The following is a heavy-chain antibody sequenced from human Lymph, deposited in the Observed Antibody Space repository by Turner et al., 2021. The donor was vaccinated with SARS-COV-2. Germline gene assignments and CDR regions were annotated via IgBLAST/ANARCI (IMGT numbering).Heavy chain of an antibody. J-gene: IGHJ6*02. D-gene: IGHD2-2*02. CDR1: GHTFTSYG. CDR2: ISVYNGYT. CDR3: AREGYCTSTSCYRGQYYYYGMDV. V-gene: IGHV1-18*04. Sequence: QVQLVQSGAEVKKPGASVKVSCKASGHTFTSYGISCVRQATGQGLEWMGWISVYNGYTNYVQKLQGRVTMTTDTSTSTAYMELRSLRSDDTAVYYCAREGYCTSTSCYRGQYYYYGMDVWGQGTTVTVSS.